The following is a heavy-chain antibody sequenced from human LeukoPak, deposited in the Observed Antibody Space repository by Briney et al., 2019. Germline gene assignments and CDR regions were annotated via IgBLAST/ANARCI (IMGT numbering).Heavy chain of an antibody. CDR1: GFTFNNYL. Sequence: GGSLRLSCAASGFTFNNYLMHWVRQAPGKGLGWVAVISSDGINKYYADSVKGRFTISRDNSENTLYLQMNSLRAEDTAVYYCARAGVESSGYYAFDVWGQGTILTVSS. D-gene: IGHD3-22*01. CDR3: ARAGVESSGYYAFDV. V-gene: IGHV3-30-3*01. CDR2: ISSDGINK. J-gene: IGHJ3*01.